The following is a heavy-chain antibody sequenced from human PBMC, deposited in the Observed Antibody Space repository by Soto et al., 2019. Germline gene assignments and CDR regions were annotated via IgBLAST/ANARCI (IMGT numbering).Heavy chain of an antibody. J-gene: IGHJ4*02. CDR2: IYYSGST. D-gene: IGHD6-13*01. CDR1: GGSISSSSYY. Sequence: SETLSLTCTVSGGSISSSSYYWGWIRQPPGKGLEWIGYIYYSGSTNSIPSLKSRVTMSVDTSKNQFSLKLSSVTAADTAVYYCATFPNIATTGGMSLDYWGQGTLVTVSS. V-gene: IGHV4-61*05. CDR3: ATFPNIATTGGMSLDY.